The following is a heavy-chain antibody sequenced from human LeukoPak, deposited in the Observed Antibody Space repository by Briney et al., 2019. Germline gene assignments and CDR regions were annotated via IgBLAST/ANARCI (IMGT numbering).Heavy chain of an antibody. CDR2: ISDSGSTT. CDR3: AKAPPPYCSGGSCFDAFDI. D-gene: IGHD2-15*01. J-gene: IGHJ3*02. CDR1: GFTFSSYG. V-gene: IGHV3-23*01. Sequence: GGSLRLSCAASGFTFSSYGMNWVRQAPGKGLEWVSGISDSGSTTYYADSVKGRFTISRDNSKNTLYLQMNSLRAEDTALYYCAKAPPPYCSGGSCFDAFDIWGQGTMVTVSS.